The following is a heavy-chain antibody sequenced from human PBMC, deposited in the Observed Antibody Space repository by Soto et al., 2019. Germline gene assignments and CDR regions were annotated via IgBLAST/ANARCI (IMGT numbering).Heavy chain of an antibody. CDR2: ISYDGSNT. CDR1: GFTFSSYG. Sequence: QVQLVESGGGVVQPGRSLRLSCAASGFTFSSYGMHWVLQAPGKGLEWVAVISYDGSNTYYADSVKGRFTISRDNSKYTLYLQMNSLRAEDTAVYYCAKAAPRMEQWLVLYFDYWGQGTLVTVSS. V-gene: IGHV3-30*18. CDR3: AKAAPRMEQWLVLYFDY. D-gene: IGHD6-19*01. J-gene: IGHJ4*02.